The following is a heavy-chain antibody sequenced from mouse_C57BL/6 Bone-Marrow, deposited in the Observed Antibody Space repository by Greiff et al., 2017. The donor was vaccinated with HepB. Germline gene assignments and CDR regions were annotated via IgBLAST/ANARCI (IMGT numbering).Heavy chain of an antibody. CDR2: IYPANGNT. D-gene: IGHD3-2*02. Sequence: VQLQQSVAELVRPGASVKLSCTASGFNIKNTYMHWVKQRPEQGLEWIGRIYPANGNTKYAPKFQGKATITADTSSNTAYLQLSSLTSEDTAIYYCASYCGQLRLRKAWFAYWGQGTLVTVSA. J-gene: IGHJ3*01. V-gene: IGHV14-3*01. CDR3: ASYCGQLRLRKAWFAY. CDR1: GFNIKNTY.